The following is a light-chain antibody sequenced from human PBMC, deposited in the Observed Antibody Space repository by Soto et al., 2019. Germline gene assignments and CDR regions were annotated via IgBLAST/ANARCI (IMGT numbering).Light chain of an antibody. J-gene: IGKJ1*01. CDR3: KQSGNLSWA. V-gene: IGKV3-20*01. Sequence: EIVLTQSPGTLSLSPGERATLSCRASQNVDSNYLAWYQQKPGQAPRIIIFGASGRATGIPDRFSGSGSGTEFKLTSIRLERRRFAVYYLKQSGNLSWAFAEGTKVDIK. CDR1: QNVDSNY. CDR2: GAS.